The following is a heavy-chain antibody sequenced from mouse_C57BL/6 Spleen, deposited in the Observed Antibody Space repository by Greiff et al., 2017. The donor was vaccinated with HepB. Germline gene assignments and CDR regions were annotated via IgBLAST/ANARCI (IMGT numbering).Heavy chain of an antibody. Sequence: EVQLQQSGPELVKPGASVKIPCKASGYTFTDYNMDWVKQSHGKSLEWIGDINPNNGGTIYNQKFKGKATLTVDKSSSTAYMEHRSLTSEDTAVYYCARGGYYNYVGHFDVWGTGTTVTVSS. J-gene: IGHJ1*03. CDR2: INPNNGGT. CDR3: ARGGYYNYVGHFDV. D-gene: IGHD2-12*01. V-gene: IGHV1-18*01. CDR1: GYTFTDYN.